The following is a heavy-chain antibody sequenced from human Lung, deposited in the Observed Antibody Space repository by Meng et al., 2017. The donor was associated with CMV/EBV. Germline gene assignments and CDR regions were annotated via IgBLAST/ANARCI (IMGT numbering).Heavy chain of an antibody. CDR2: INPSGGDT. J-gene: IGHJ5*02. CDR3: ARANYFERFDP. V-gene: IGHV1-46*01. CDR1: GYTFTTYY. D-gene: IGHD2/OR15-2a*01. Sequence: SCKAAGYTFTTYYLHWVRQAPRQGLEWMGIINPSGGDTSYAQRFQGRVTMTRDTSTSTVYMELSSLRSEDTAMYYCARANYFERFDPWGQGTLVTVSS.